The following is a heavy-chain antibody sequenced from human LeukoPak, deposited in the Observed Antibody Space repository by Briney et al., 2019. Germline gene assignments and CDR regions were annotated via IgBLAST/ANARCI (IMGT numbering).Heavy chain of an antibody. J-gene: IGHJ3*02. CDR2: ISSSGSTI. Sequence: PGGSLRLSCAASGFTFSSYEMNWVRQAPGKGLEWVSYISSSGSTIYYADSVKGRFTISRDNAKNTLYLQMNSLRAEDTAVYYCAKPKSGVGATRGAFDIWGQGTMVTVSS. CDR1: GFTFSSYE. D-gene: IGHD1-26*01. V-gene: IGHV3-48*03. CDR3: AKPKSGVGATRGAFDI.